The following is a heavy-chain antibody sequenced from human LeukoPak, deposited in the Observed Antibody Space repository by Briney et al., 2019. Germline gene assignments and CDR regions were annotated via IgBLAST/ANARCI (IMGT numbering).Heavy chain of an antibody. D-gene: IGHD3-10*01. J-gene: IGHJ5*02. CDR2: IIPIFGTA. V-gene: IGHV1-69*13. CDR1: GGTFSSYA. CDR3: ARSRHYYGSGRESGVYNWFDP. Sequence: SVKVSCKASGGTFSSYAISWVRQAPGQGLEWMGGIIPIFGTANYAQKFQGRVTITADESTSTAYMELSSLRSEDTAVYYCARSRHYYGSGRESGVYNWFDPWGQGTLVTVSS.